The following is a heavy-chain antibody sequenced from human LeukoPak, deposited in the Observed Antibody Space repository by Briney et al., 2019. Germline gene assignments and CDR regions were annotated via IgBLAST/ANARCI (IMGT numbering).Heavy chain of an antibody. J-gene: IGHJ4*02. CDR1: GGTFSSYA. CDR3: ASDTYYYDSSGYCSY. CDR2: IIPIFVTA. V-gene: IGHV1-69*05. Sequence: SVKVSCKASGGTFSSYAISWVRQAPGQGLEWMGRIIPIFVTANYAQKFQGRVTITTDESTSTAYMELSSLRSEDTAVYYCASDTYYYDSSGYCSYWGQGTLVTVSS. D-gene: IGHD3-22*01.